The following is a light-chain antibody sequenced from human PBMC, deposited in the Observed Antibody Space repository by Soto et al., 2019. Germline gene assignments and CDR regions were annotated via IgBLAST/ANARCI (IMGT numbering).Light chain of an antibody. J-gene: IGKJ1*01. CDR2: RAS. Sequence: DIQMTQSPSTLSAYAGDTVSITCRASQNINSWLAWYQQIPAKAPKILIYRASSLESGVPSRFSGSESGTEFTLTISSLQPDDFGTYYCQQYNSYPWTFGQGTKVDIK. V-gene: IGKV1-5*03. CDR3: QQYNSYPWT. CDR1: QNINSW.